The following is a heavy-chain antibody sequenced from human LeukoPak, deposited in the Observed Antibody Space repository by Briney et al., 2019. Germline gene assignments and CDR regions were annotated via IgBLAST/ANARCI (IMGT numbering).Heavy chain of an antibody. V-gene: IGHV1-2*06. CDR3: ARDYGYGREYGEDYFDY. CDR2: INPNSGGT. CDR1: GYTFTGYY. D-gene: IGHD3-10*01. J-gene: IGHJ4*02. Sequence: AASVKVSCKASGYTFTGYYMHWVRQAPGQGLEWMGRINPNSGGTNYAQKFQGRVTMTRDTSISTAYMELSSLRSEDTAVYYCARDYGYGREYGEDYFDYWGQGTLVTVSS.